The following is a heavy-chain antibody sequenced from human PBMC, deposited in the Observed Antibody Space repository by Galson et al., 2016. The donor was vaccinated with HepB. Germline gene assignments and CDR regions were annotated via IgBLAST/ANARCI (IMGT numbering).Heavy chain of an antibody. J-gene: IGHJ6*02. Sequence: LRLSCAASGFIVSNDYMNRVRQAPGKGLEWLSVSYGDGSTYYAESVRGRFTISRDNSKNSVFLQMNNLRAEDSAVYYCARDPGFRNGMNVWGQGTTVTVSS. CDR1: GFIVSNDY. CDR3: ARDPGFRNGMNV. CDR2: SYGDGST. V-gene: IGHV3-53*01.